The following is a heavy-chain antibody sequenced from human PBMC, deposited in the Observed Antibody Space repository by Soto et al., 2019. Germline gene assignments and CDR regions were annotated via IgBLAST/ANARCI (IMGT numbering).Heavy chain of an antibody. CDR1: GFAFSSYY. Sequence: EVKLVESGGGLVQPGGSLRLSCAASGFAFSSYYMSWVRQAPGKGLEWVANIKQDEGEKYYLDSVKGRFTISRDDAKNSRLLQMNILRVDDTAVYYCAREKRANGYFDYWGQGTLVTVSS. CDR3: AREKRANGYFDY. V-gene: IGHV3-7*01. D-gene: IGHD4-17*01. J-gene: IGHJ4*02. CDR2: IKQDEGEK.